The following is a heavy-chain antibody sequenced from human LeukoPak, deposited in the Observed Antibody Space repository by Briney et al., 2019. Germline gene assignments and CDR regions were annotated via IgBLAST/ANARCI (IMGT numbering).Heavy chain of an antibody. D-gene: IGHD2/OR15-2a*01. J-gene: IGHJ4*02. Sequence: ASVKVSCKASGYTFTSYDINWVRQATGQGLEWMGWMNPNSGNTGYAQKFQGRVTMTRNTSISTAYMELSSLRSEDTAVYYCARNIGRSTDFDYWGQGTLVTVSS. CDR3: ARNIGRSTDFDY. CDR2: MNPNSGNT. CDR1: GYTFTSYD. V-gene: IGHV1-8*01.